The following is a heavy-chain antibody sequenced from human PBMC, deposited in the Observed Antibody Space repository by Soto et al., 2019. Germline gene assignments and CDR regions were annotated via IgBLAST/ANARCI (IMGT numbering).Heavy chain of an antibody. CDR1: GFTFSDYY. CDR3: ARDAGYSSSLYFSWFDP. Sequence: QVQLVESGGGLVKPGGSLRLSCAASGFTFSDYYMTWIRQAPGKGLEWISFISGSGKTIHFADSLEGRFTISRDNAKNSEYLEMNSLRAEDTAVYYRARDAGYSSSLYFSWFDPWGPGTLVTVSS. CDR2: ISGSGKTI. V-gene: IGHV3-11*01. J-gene: IGHJ5*02. D-gene: IGHD6-13*01.